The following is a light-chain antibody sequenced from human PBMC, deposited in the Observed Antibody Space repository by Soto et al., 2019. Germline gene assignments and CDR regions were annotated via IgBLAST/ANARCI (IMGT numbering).Light chain of an antibody. V-gene: IGKV3-15*01. CDR1: QSVSTN. CDR3: QQYNNWPPIT. Sequence: ERVMTQSPATLAVSPGERVTLSCRASQSVSTNLAWYQQNPGQAPRLLIYAASARATGVPARFSGSGSGTEFTLTISSLQSEDFGVYYCQQYNNWPPITFGQGTRLEIK. J-gene: IGKJ5*01. CDR2: AAS.